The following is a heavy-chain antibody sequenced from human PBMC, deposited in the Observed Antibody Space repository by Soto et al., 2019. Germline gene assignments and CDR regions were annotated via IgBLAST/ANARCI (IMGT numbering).Heavy chain of an antibody. CDR3: AKDSTVVVTAIGSWYFDL. CDR2: ISYDGSNK. D-gene: IGHD2-21*02. Sequence: QVQLVESGGGVVQPGRSLRLSCAASGFTFSSYGMHWVRQAPGKGLEWVAVISYDGSNKYYADSVKGRFTISRDNSKNTLYLQINSLRAEDTAVYYCAKDSTVVVTAIGSWYFDLWGRGTLVTVSS. V-gene: IGHV3-30*18. J-gene: IGHJ2*01. CDR1: GFTFSSYG.